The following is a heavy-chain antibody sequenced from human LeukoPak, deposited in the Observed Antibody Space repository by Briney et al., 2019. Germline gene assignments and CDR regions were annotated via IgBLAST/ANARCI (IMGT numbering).Heavy chain of an antibody. V-gene: IGHV1-46*01. CDR2: IKPSGGDT. Sequence: GASVKVSCKTSGYTFTDYNLHWVRQAPGQRPEWMGIIKPSGGDTSYAQTFQGRVFMTRDTSTSTVYMELSSLKSEDTAVYYCARVRDGYNDAYDIWGQGTMVTVSS. D-gene: IGHD5-24*01. CDR3: ARVRDGYNDAYDI. J-gene: IGHJ3*02. CDR1: GYTFTDYN.